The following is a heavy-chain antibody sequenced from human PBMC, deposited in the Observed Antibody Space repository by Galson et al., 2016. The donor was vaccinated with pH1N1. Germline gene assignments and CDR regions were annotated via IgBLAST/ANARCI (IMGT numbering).Heavy chain of an antibody. V-gene: IGHV3-7*01. CDR3: ARKVGDY. CDR2: MKQDGSVK. CDR1: GFSFSDYW. Sequence: SLRLSCAASGFSFSDYWISWVRQAPGKGLEWVANMKQDGSVKYYIDSVKGRFTISRDNAKNSLYLQMNSLRAEDTAVYYCARKVGDYWGQGTLVTVSS. J-gene: IGHJ4*02.